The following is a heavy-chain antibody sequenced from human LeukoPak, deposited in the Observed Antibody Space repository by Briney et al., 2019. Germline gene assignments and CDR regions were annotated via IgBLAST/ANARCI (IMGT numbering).Heavy chain of an antibody. J-gene: IGHJ4*02. CDR3: ARSSPFHYYGSGSEGSSFDY. CDR1: GGTFSSYA. CDR2: IIPIFGTA. Sequence: SVKVSCKASGGTFSSYAISWARQAPGQGLEWMGGIIPIFGTANYAQKFQGSVTITTDESTSTAYMELSSLRSEDTAVYYCARSSPFHYYGSGSEGSSFDYWGQGTLVTVSS. D-gene: IGHD3-10*01. V-gene: IGHV1-69*05.